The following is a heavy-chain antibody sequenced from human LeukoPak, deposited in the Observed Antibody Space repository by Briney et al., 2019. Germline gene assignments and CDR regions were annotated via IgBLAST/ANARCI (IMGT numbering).Heavy chain of an antibody. J-gene: IGHJ5*02. D-gene: IGHD3-10*01. V-gene: IGHV4-59*12. Sequence: SETLSLTCAVYGGSFSGYYWSWIRQPPGKGLEWIGYIYYSGSTNYNPSLKSRVTISVDTSKNQFSLKLSSVTAADTAVYYCARENVVPLWFGELFPWGQGTLVTVSS. CDR2: IYYSGST. CDR1: GGSFSGYY. CDR3: ARENVVPLWFGELFP.